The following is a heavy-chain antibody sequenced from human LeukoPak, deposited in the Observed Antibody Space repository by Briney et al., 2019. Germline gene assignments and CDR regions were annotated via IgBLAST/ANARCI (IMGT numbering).Heavy chain of an antibody. D-gene: IGHD2-8*01. CDR3: AKDWHNGDDPLFDY. CDR2: ITREGSAA. V-gene: IGHV3-7*05. Sequence: GGSLRLSCVVSGFTFSSHSMSWVRQAPGKGLEWVADITREGSAAYYVDSVKGRFSISRDNAKYSLYLQMNRLRAEDTAVYYCAKDWHNGDDPLFDYWGQGTVVTVSS. CDR1: GFTFSSHS. J-gene: IGHJ4*02.